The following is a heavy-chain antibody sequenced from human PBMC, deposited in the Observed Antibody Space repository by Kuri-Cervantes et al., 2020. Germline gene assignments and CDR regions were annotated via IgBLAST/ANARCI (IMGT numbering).Heavy chain of an antibody. D-gene: IGHD3-16*02. Sequence: SQTLSLTCAVSGGSISSGGYSWSWIRQPPGKGLEWIGYIYHSGSTYYNPSLKSRVTISVDRSKNQFSLKLSSVTAADTAVYYCARGINDYVWGSYHHFDYWGQGTLVTVSS. V-gene: IGHV4-30-2*01. CDR1: GGSISSGGYS. CDR3: ARGINDYVWGSYHHFDY. J-gene: IGHJ4*02. CDR2: IYHSGST.